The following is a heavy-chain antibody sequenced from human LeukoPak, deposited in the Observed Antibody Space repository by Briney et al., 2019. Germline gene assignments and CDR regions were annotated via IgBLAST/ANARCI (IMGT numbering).Heavy chain of an antibody. J-gene: IGHJ1*01. CDR3: ARATSSSWYGGYFQH. CDR1: GFTFSSYS. D-gene: IGHD6-13*01. Sequence: GGSLRLSCAASGFTFSSYSMSWVRQAPGKGLEWVSSISSSSSYIYYADSVKGRFTISRDNAKNSLYLQMNSLRAEDTAVYYCARATSSSWYGGYFQHWGQGTLVTVSS. CDR2: ISSSSSYI. V-gene: IGHV3-21*01.